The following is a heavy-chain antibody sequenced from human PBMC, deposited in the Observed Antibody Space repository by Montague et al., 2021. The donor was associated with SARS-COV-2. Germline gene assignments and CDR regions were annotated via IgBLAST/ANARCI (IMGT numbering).Heavy chain of an antibody. D-gene: IGHD1-26*01. CDR2: INHSGTT. CDR1: DGSFSNFY. CDR3: ASGDDNGSGYLDV. Sequence: SETLSLTCAVFDGSFSNFYWSWIRQPPVKGLEWIGEINHSGTTYXXPSLNGRVTISVDTSRNQFSLKLNFVTAADAAVYYCASGDDNGSGYLDVWGKGTTVTVS. V-gene: IGHV4-34*01. J-gene: IGHJ6*03.